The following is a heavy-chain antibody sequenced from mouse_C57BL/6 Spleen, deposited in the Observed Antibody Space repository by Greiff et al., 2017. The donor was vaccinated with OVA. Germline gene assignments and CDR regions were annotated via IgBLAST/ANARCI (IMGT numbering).Heavy chain of an antibody. D-gene: IGHD1-1*01. CDR2: INPYNGGT. CDR1: GYTFPDYY. V-gene: IGHV1-19*01. Sequence: VQLQQSGPVLVKPGASVKMSCKASGYTFPDYYMNWVKQSHGKSLEWIGAINPYNGGTSYNQKFKGKATLTVDKSSSTAYMEFNSLTSEDSAVYYCANSGSSFAYWGQGTLVTVSA. J-gene: IGHJ3*01. CDR3: ANSGSSFAY.